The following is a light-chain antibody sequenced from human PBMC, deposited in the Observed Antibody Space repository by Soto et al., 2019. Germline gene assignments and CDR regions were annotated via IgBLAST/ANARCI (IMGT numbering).Light chain of an antibody. CDR1: HRISSY. V-gene: IGKV1-39*01. CDR2: VAS. Sequence: DVQMNQSPSSLSASVGDRVTITCRASHRISSYLNWYQLKPGKAPKLLIYVASSLQRGDPSRFCSSGSGTGLTRTISSLQPEDIETHFCKKNYRSPRTLGQWTKVAIK. J-gene: IGKJ1*01. CDR3: KKNYRSPRT.